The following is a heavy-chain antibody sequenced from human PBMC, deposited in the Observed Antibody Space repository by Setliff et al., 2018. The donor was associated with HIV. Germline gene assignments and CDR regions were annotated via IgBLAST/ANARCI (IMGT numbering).Heavy chain of an antibody. CDR2: IYHTGKT. J-gene: IGHJ4*02. CDR1: GGSISDNKYY. D-gene: IGHD3-10*01. Sequence: SETLSLTCSVSGGSISDNKYYWSWIRQPPGKGLEWTGSIYHTGKTYYNSALKNRLTISVDTSKNQISLRLSSVTAADTAVYYCARLSGGMVPNYWGQGTLVTVS. CDR3: ARLSGGMVPNY. V-gene: IGHV4-39*01.